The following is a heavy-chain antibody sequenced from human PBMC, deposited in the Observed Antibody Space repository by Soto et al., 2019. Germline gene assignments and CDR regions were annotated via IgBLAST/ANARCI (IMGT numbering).Heavy chain of an antibody. J-gene: IGHJ4*02. Sequence: GASVKVSCNASGYTFTSYAMHWVRQAPGQRLEWMGWINAGNGNTKYSQKFQGRVTITRDTSASTAYMELSSLRSEDTAVYYCARVPAYHYDSSGYYPFDYWGKGPLVTVSS. D-gene: IGHD3-22*01. CDR1: GYTFTSYA. V-gene: IGHV1-3*01. CDR3: ARVPAYHYDSSGYYPFDY. CDR2: INAGNGNT.